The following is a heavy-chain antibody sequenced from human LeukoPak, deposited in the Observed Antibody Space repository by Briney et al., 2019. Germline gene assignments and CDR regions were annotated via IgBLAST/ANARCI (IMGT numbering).Heavy chain of an antibody. V-gene: IGHV3-23*01. CDR2: ITGSGGST. D-gene: IGHD6-6*01. J-gene: IGHJ4*02. CDR3: ASRPASETYLAVFDY. Sequence: GGSLRLSCVASGLSLSSHAMTWVRQTPGKGLEWVSGITGSGGSTYHAESVKGRFTISRDNSKNTLYLQMNNLRAEDTALYYCASRPASETYLAVFDYWGQGTLVTVSS. CDR1: GLSLSSHA.